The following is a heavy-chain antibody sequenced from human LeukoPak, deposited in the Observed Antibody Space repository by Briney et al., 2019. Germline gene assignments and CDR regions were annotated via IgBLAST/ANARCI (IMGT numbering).Heavy chain of an antibody. D-gene: IGHD6-19*01. CDR1: ELTLSNAW. J-gene: IGHJ4*02. V-gene: IGHV3-30*02. CDR3: AKDQGPGSWAVAGY. Sequence: PGGSLRLSCAAAELTLSNAWMSWVRQAPGKGLEWVAFIRYDGSNKYYADSVKGRFTISRDNSKNTVYLQMNSLRAEDTAVYYCAKDQGPGSWAVAGYWGQGTLVTVSS. CDR2: IRYDGSNK.